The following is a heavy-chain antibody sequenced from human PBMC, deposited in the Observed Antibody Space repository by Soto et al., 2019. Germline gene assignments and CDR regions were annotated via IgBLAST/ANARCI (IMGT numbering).Heavy chain of an antibody. CDR2: IFSNDEK. V-gene: IGHV2-26*04. CDR3: ASTYSTSWYWFDP. Sequence: QVTVKESGPVLVKPTETLTLTCTVSGFSLSNAGLGVSWIRQPPGKALEGLAHIFSNDEKSYSTSLKSRLTISKDNSKSQVVLIMTNMDPVDTATYYCASTYSTSWYWFDPWGQGTLVTVSS. J-gene: IGHJ5*02. D-gene: IGHD6-13*01. CDR1: GFSLSNAGLG.